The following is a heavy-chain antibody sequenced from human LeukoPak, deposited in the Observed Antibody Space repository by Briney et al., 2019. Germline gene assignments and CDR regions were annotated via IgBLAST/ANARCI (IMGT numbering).Heavy chain of an antibody. D-gene: IGHD3-10*01. V-gene: IGHV5-51*01. Sequence: GESLKISCKGSGYSFTTYWIGWVRQMPGKGLEWMGIIHPGDSDTRYSPSLQGHVTISADKSITTAYLQWSGLEASDTAMYYCARRGYYGTGSFFDSWGQGTLVTVSS. J-gene: IGHJ4*02. CDR2: IHPGDSDT. CDR3: ARRGYYGTGSFFDS. CDR1: GYSFTTYW.